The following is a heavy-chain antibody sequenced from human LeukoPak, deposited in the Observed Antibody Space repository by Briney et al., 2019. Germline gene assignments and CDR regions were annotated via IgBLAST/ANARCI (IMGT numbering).Heavy chain of an antibody. CDR3: AKEHCSSTSCHEAFDM. V-gene: IGHV3-30*18. CDR1: GFTFSSYG. D-gene: IGHD2-2*01. J-gene: IGHJ3*02. Sequence: GGTLRLSCAASGFTFSSYGMHWVRQAPGKGLEWVAVISYDGSNKYYADSVKGRFTISRDNSKNTLYLQMNSLRAEDTAVYYCAKEHCSSTSCHEAFDMWGQGTMVTVSS. CDR2: ISYDGSNK.